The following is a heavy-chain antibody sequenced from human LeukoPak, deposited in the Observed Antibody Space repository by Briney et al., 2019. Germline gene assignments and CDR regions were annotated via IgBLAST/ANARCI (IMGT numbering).Heavy chain of an antibody. CDR2: INSDGSST. CDR1: GFTFSSYW. J-gene: IGHJ4*02. Sequence: TGGSLRLSCAASGFTFSSYWMEWVRQVPGKGLVRVSRINSDGSSTSCADSVKGRYTISRDNAKNTLYLQMNSLRAEDTAVYYCARGTGYSVFDYWGQGTLVTVSS. D-gene: IGHD3/OR15-3a*01. V-gene: IGHV3-74*01. CDR3: ARGTGYSVFDY.